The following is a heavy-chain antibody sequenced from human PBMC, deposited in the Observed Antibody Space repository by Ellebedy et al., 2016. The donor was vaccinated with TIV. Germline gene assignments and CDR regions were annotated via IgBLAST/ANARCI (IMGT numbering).Heavy chain of an antibody. Sequence: SETLSLTCTVSGGSVSDYYWSWLRQPPGNGLQLIGFVYYSGTTNYNPSLKSRVTISMDTSKDQFSLKLTSVTAADTALYFCARGPVFTIGTYSNARWYFDLWGRGALVTVSS. CDR2: VYYSGTT. J-gene: IGHJ2*01. V-gene: IGHV4-59*02. CDR1: GGSVSDYY. D-gene: IGHD5/OR15-5a*01. CDR3: ARGPVFTIGTYSNARWYFDL.